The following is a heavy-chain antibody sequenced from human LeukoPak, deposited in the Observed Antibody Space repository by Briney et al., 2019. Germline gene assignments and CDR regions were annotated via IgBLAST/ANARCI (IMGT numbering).Heavy chain of an antibody. CDR1: GFTFDDYA. Sequence: GGSLRLSCAASGFTFDDYAMHWVRQAPGKGLEWVSGISWNSGSIGYADSVKGRFTISRDNAKNSLYLQMNSLRAEDTALYYCAKDMKAMATNWLDPWGQGTLVTVSS. CDR3: AKDMKAMATNWLDP. CDR2: ISWNSGSI. J-gene: IGHJ5*02. V-gene: IGHV3-9*01. D-gene: IGHD5-18*01.